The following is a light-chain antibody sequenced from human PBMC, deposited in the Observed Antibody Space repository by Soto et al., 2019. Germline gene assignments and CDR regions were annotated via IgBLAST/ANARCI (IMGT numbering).Light chain of an antibody. V-gene: IGKV1-17*03. CDR2: AAS. CDR1: QGISNY. J-gene: IGKJ1*01. CDR3: LQHNSYPRT. Sequence: DIQMTHSPSAMSASVGDRVTITCRASQGISNYLAWFQQKPGKVPERLIYAASRLQGGVPSRFSGSGSGTEFTLTISSLQPEDFATYYCLQHNSYPRTFGQGTKVDIK.